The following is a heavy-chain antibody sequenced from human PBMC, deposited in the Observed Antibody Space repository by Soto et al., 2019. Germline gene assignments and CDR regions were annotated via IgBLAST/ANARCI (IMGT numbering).Heavy chain of an antibody. CDR2: ILGSGGST. J-gene: IGHJ5*02. Sequence: EVQLLESGGAWFQLGGSLHPPCAASGLPLGSYPMAGVRKAQGRGLEWAPAILGSGGSTYYADSGRGRFTISRDNSNNTLYLQMNSLRAEDTAVYYCAKENDILTGYNNNLFVRWGQGTLVTVSS. CDR1: GLPLGSYP. D-gene: IGHD3-9*01. V-gene: IGHV3-23*01. CDR3: AKENDILTGYNNNLFVR.